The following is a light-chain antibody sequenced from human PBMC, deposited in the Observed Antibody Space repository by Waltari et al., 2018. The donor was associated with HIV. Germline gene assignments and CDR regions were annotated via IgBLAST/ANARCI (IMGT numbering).Light chain of an antibody. CDR2: EDT. V-gene: IGLV6-57*04. J-gene: IGLJ2*01. Sequence: NFILTQPHSVSESPGKTVTISCTRSGGNIASYYVQWYQQRPDSAPTTVIYEDTKRPSGVPDRFSGSIDSSSNPSSLTIAGLQTDDEADYYCQSYYLNIVVFGGGTKLTVL. CDR1: GGNIASYY. CDR3: QSYYLNIVV.